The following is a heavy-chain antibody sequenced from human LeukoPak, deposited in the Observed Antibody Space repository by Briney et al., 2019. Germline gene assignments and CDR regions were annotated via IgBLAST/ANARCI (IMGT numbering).Heavy chain of an antibody. D-gene: IGHD1-26*01. CDR2: IKTKTDGGKA. Sequence: GGSLRLSCAASGFSFSNAWMRWVRQAPGKGLEWVGRIKTKTDGGKADYAAPVKGRFTISRDDSKNTLYLQMNSLKTEDTAVYYCARGPEREHIDYWGQGTLVTVSS. J-gene: IGHJ4*02. CDR1: GFSFSNAW. CDR3: ARGPEREHIDY. V-gene: IGHV3-15*05.